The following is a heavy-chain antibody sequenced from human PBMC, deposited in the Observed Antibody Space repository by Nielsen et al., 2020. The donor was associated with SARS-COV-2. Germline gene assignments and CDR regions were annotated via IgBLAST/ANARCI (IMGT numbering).Heavy chain of an antibody. Sequence: SETLSLTCTVSGGSISSGGYYWSWIRQHPGKGLEWIGYIYYSGSTYYNPSLQSRLTISLDTSKNQFSLRLSSVTAADTAVYYCARRIVSIRRVGADNWFDPWGQGTLVTVSS. CDR3: ARRIVSIRRVGADNWFDP. V-gene: IGHV4-31*03. CDR1: GGSISSGGYY. CDR2: IYYSGST. J-gene: IGHJ5*02. D-gene: IGHD5/OR15-5a*01.